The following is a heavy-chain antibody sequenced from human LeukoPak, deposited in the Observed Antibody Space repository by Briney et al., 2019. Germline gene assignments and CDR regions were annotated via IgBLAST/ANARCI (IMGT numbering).Heavy chain of an antibody. CDR1: GYTFTSYD. D-gene: IGHD5-18*01. Sequence: ASVTVSCTASGYTFTSYDINWVRQAPGQGLEWMGWMNPDSGNTGYAQKFQGRVTMTRNTSISTAYMELSSLRSEDTAVYYCAHYSYGLDYWGQGTLVTVSS. V-gene: IGHV1-8*01. CDR2: MNPDSGNT. J-gene: IGHJ4*02. CDR3: AHYSYGLDY.